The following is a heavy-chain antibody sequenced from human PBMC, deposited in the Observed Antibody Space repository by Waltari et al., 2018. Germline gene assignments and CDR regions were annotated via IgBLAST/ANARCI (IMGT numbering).Heavy chain of an antibody. CDR1: GGPFSSYA. CDR2: IVPIFGTA. D-gene: IGHD4-17*01. V-gene: IGHV1-69*08. J-gene: IGHJ4*02. CDR3: ARGGYGDSIFPPVDY. Sequence: QVQLVQSGAEVKKPGASVKVSCKASGGPFSSYAISWVRQDPGQGLGLMGMIVPIFGTANYAQKFQGRVTITADKSTSTAYMELSILRSEDTAMYYCARGGYGDSIFPPVDYWGQGTLVTVSS.